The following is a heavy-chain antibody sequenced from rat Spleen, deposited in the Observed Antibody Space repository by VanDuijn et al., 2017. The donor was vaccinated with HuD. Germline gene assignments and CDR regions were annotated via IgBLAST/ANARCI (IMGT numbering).Heavy chain of an antibody. CDR3: TTSNYYSSYVYAFDY. V-gene: IGHV5-27*01. CDR2: ISTGGGIT. J-gene: IGHJ2*01. D-gene: IGHD1-2*01. Sequence: EVQLVESGGGLVQPGRTLKLSCAASGFTFNNYYMAWVRQAPTKGLECVAYISTGGGITYYRDSVKGRFTISRDNAKSTLYLQMDSLRSEDTATYYCTTSNYYSSYVYAFDYWGQGVMVTVSS. CDR1: GFTFNNYY.